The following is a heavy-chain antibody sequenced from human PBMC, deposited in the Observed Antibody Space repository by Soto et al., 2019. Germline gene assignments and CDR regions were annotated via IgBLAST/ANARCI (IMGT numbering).Heavy chain of an antibody. CDR1: GYTFTSYY. Sequence: GASVKVSCKASGYTFTSYYINWVRQATGQGLEWMGWMNPNSANTGYAQKFQGRVTMTRNTSISTAYMELSSLRSEDTAVYYCARGFVLRFLEWLSPYYYYGMDVWGQGTTVTVSS. CDR2: MNPNSANT. V-gene: IGHV1-8*01. J-gene: IGHJ6*02. D-gene: IGHD3-3*01. CDR3: ARGFVLRFLEWLSPYYYYGMDV.